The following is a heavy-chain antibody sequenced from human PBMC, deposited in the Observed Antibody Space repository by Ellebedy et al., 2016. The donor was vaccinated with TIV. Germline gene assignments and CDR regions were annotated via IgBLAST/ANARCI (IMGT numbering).Heavy chain of an antibody. CDR3: LRGDGELFGAYYDGMDV. V-gene: IGHV3-21*06. CDR1: GFSLGDFN. J-gene: IGHJ6*02. D-gene: IGHD3-10*01. Sequence: GESLKISCVATGFSLGDFNMNWVRQTPGKGLEWVSFISISNSYIYYADSVKGRFTVSRDNTKDTLYLQMNKLTAGDSAVYYCLRGDGELFGAYYDGMDVWGQGTTVTVAS. CDR2: ISISNSYI.